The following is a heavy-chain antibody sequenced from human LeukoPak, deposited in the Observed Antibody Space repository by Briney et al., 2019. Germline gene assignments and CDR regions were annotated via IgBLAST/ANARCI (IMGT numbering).Heavy chain of an antibody. J-gene: IGHJ4*02. D-gene: IGHD3-10*01. CDR1: GGSISSYY. V-gene: IGHV4-4*07. CDR2: IYTSGST. CDR3: ARGDVLLWFGGLPEYYFDY. Sequence: PSETLSLTCTVSGGSISSYYWSWIRQPAGKGLEWIGRIYTSGSTYYNPSLKSRVTISVDTSKNQFSLKLSSVTAADTAVYYCARGDVLLWFGGLPEYYFDYWGQGTLVTVSS.